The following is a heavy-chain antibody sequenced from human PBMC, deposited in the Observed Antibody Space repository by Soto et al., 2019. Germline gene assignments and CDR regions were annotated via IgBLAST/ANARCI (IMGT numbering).Heavy chain of an antibody. Sequence: QVQLVQSGAEVKKPGASVTVSCKASGYTFTSYYMHWVRQAPGQGLEWMGIINPSGGSTSYAQKFQGRVTMTRDTSTSTVYMELSSLRSEDTAVYYCARGCSSTSPPFAFDIWGQGTMVTVSS. CDR3: ARGCSSTSPPFAFDI. D-gene: IGHD2-2*01. CDR1: GYTFTSYY. J-gene: IGHJ3*02. V-gene: IGHV1-46*03. CDR2: INPSGGST.